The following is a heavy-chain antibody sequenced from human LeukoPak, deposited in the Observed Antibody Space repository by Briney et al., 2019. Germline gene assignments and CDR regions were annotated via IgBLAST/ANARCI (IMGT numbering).Heavy chain of an antibody. CDR1: GGTFSSYA. V-gene: IGHV1-69*13. D-gene: IGHD6-13*01. CDR2: IIPIFGTA. J-gene: IGHJ6*03. CDR3: ARGGDSGSITTYYYYYYMDV. Sequence: GASVKVSCKASGGTFSSYAISWVRQAPGQGLEWMGGIIPIFGTANYAQKFQGRVTITADESTSTAYMELSSLRSEDTAVYYCARGGDSGSITTYYYYYYMDVWGKGTTVTVSS.